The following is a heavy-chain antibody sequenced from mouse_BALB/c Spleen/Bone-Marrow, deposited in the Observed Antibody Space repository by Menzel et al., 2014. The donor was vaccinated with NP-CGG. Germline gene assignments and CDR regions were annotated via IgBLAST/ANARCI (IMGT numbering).Heavy chain of an antibody. J-gene: IGHJ3*01. D-gene: IGHD4-1*01. Sequence: QVQLQQSGPGLVSPSQRLSITCTVSGFSLTSYAIHWVRQPPGKGLEWLGVIWTGGITDYNSALMSRLSISKDNSKSQVFLKMTSLQTDDTAMYYCARDILGPWFAYWGQGTLVTVSS. V-gene: IGHV2-9*02. CDR2: IWTGGIT. CDR3: ARDILGPWFAY. CDR1: GFSLTSYA.